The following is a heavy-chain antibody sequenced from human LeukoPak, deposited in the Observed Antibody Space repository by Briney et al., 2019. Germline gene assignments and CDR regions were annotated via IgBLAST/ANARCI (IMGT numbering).Heavy chain of an antibody. CDR2: ISWNSGSI. CDR1: GFTFDDYA. CDR3: AKDISVAAAEGGDFDY. V-gene: IGHV3-9*01. J-gene: IGHJ4*02. D-gene: IGHD6-13*01. Sequence: GGSLRLSCAASGFTFDDYAMHWVRQAPGKGLEWGSGISWNSGSIGYVDSVKGRFTISRDNAKNSLYLQMTSLRAEDTALYYCAKDISVAAAEGGDFDYWGQGTLVTVSS.